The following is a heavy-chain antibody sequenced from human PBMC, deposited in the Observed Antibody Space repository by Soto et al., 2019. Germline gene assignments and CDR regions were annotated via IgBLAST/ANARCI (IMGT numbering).Heavy chain of an antibody. CDR2: MNPNSGNT. Sequence: ASVKVSCKASGYTFTSYDINWVRQATGQGLEWMGWMNPNSGNTDYAQKFQGRVTMTRNTSISTAYMELSSLRSEDTAVYYCARVVVPDYYYGMGVWGQGTTVTVSS. CDR3: ARVVVPDYYYGMGV. J-gene: IGHJ6*02. D-gene: IGHD2-2*01. CDR1: GYTFTSYD. V-gene: IGHV1-8*01.